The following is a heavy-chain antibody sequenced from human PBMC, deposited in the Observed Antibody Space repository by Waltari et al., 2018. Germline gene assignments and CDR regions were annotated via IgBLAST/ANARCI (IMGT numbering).Heavy chain of an antibody. CDR1: GGSFSGYY. V-gene: IGHV4-34*01. Sequence: QVQLQQWGAGLLKPSETLSLTCAVYGGSFSGYYWSWIRQPPGKGLEWIGEINHSGSPNYNSSLKSRVTIPVDTSKNQFSLKLSSVTAADTAVYYCARGTVTTGLDYWGQGTLVTVSS. J-gene: IGHJ4*02. CDR2: INHSGSP. CDR3: ARGTVTTGLDY. D-gene: IGHD4-17*01.